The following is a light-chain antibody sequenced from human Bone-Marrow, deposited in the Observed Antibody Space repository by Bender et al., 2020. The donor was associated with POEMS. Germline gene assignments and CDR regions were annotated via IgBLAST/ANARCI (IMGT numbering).Light chain of an antibody. CDR1: SSDVGTYNL. Sequence: QSALTQPASVSGSPGQSITISCTGTSSDVGTYNLVSWYQHHPGKAPKVMIYEGIKRPSGISNRFSGSSSGNTASLTISGLQAEDEGDYYCCSYVGGSSLMFGGGTKVTVL. CDR3: CSYVGGSSLM. V-gene: IGLV2-23*01. J-gene: IGLJ3*02. CDR2: EGI.